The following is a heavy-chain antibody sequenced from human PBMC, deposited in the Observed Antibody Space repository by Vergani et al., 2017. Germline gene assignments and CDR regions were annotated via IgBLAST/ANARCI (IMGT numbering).Heavy chain of an antibody. D-gene: IGHD1-1*01. CDR1: GFSFTTYA. CDR2: INTNGDYT. J-gene: IGHJ5*01. CDR3: AKGGWNYWFDS. Sequence: EVQLLESGGDLVQPGVSVRLFCAASGFSFTTYATSWVRQDPGKGLEWVSTINTNGDYTRYGDSVKGRFTISRDNSKITLYLQMNRLRDEDTAIYYCAKGGWNYWFDSWGQGTLVIVS. V-gene: IGHV3-23*01.